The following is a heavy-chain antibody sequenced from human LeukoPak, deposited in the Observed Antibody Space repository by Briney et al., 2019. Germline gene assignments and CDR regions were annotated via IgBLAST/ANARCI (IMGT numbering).Heavy chain of an antibody. D-gene: IGHD6-13*01. J-gene: IGHJ4*02. CDR3: ARVSTGSSSYDY. V-gene: IGHV3-74*01. Sequence: GGSLRLSCAASGFTFSSYWILWVRQAPGKGLVWVSRINTDGSRTSYADSVKGRFTISRDNAKNTLYLQMNSLRAEDTAVYYCARVSTGSSSYDYWGQGTLVTVSS. CDR2: INTDGSRT. CDR1: GFTFSSYW.